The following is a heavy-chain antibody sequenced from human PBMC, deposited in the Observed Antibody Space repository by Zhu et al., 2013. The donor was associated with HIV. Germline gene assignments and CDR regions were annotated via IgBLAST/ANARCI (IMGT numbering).Heavy chain of an antibody. CDR3: ARVPIAPRDYNWFDP. Sequence: TYYNPSLKSRVTISVDTSKNQFSLKLSSVTAADTAVYYCARVPIAPRDYNWFDPWGQGTLVTVSS. D-gene: IGHD2-21*01. V-gene: IGHV4-31*02. CDR2: T. J-gene: IGHJ5*02.